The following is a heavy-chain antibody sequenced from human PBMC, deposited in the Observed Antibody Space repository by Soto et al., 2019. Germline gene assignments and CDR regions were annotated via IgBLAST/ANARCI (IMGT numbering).Heavy chain of an antibody. V-gene: IGHV4-31*03. CDR1: GGSISSGGYY. CDR2: IYYSGST. Sequence: QVQLQESGPGLVKPSQTLSLTCTVSGGSISSGGYYWSWIRQHPGKGLEWIGYIYYSGSTYYNPSLKGRVTLPVDTSKNQFSLKLSSVTAADTAVYYCARGTWIQLWSEWGQGTLVTVSS. CDR3: ARGTWIQLWSE. D-gene: IGHD5-18*01. J-gene: IGHJ4*02.